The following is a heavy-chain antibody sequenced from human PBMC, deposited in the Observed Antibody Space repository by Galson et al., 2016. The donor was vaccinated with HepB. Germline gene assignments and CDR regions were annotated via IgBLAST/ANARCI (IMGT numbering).Heavy chain of an antibody. CDR3: ARDKERWVQYNYYFGMDV. Sequence: SVKVSCKASGYTFGSYPIHWVRQAPGQGLEWMGIITPNNGSTVYAQKFQGSVTMTSDTSTSTVYMEVSSLRSEHTAVYYCARDKERWVQYNYYFGMDVWGQGTTVTVSS. D-gene: IGHD5-24*01. J-gene: IGHJ6*02. V-gene: IGHV1-46*01. CDR2: ITPNNGST. CDR1: GYTFGSYP.